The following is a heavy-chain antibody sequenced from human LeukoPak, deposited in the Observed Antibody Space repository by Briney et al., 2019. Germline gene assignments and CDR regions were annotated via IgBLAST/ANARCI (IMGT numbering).Heavy chain of an antibody. V-gene: IGHV3-23*01. CDR1: GFTFSSYA. D-gene: IGHD3-9*01. Sequence: GGSLRLSCAASGFTFSSYAMSWVRQAPGKGLEWVSAISGSGGSTYYADSVKGRFTISRDNSKNTLYLQMNSLRAEDTAVYYCAKHEAHILTGPYYYYYYMDVWGKGTTVTVSS. CDR2: ISGSGGST. J-gene: IGHJ6*03. CDR3: AKHEAHILTGPYYYYYYMDV.